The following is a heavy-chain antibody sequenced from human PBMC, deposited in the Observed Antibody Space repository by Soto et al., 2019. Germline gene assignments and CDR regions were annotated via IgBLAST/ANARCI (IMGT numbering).Heavy chain of an antibody. V-gene: IGHV1-18*01. CDR3: AREGQLYCSSTSCYYKYYYYMDV. D-gene: IGHD2-2*01. Sequence: ASVKVSCKASGYTFTSYGISWVRQAPGQGLEWMGWFSAFNCNKNYAQKLQGRVIMTTDTSTSTAYMELRSLRSDDTAVYYCAREGQLYCSSTSCYYKYYYYMDVWGKGTTVTVSS. CDR1: GYTFTSYG. J-gene: IGHJ6*03. CDR2: FSAFNCNK.